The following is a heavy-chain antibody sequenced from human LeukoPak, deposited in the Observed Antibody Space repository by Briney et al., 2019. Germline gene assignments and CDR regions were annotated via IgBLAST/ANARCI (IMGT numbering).Heavy chain of an antibody. CDR1: GFTFSDFS. CDR3: AKQSYARSLGE. Sequence: PGGSLRLSCATSGFTFSDFSMTWVRQAPGQGLEWISTTNSGGTNTYYAESVRGRFTISRDNSKNALYLQMSSLRVEDTAIYYCAKQSYARSLGEGGPGTLVTVSS. CDR2: TNSGGTNT. J-gene: IGHJ4*02. V-gene: IGHV3-23*01. D-gene: IGHD2-8*01.